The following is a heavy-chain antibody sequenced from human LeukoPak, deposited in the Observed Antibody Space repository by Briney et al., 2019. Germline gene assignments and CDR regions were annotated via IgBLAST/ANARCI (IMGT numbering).Heavy chain of an antibody. V-gene: IGHV4-39*07. D-gene: IGHD6-13*01. CDR1: GGSISSSSYY. Sequence: SETLSLTCTVSGGSISSSSYYWYWIRQPPGKGLEWIGSIYYSGSTYYNPSLKSRVTISVDTSKNQFSLKLSSVTAADTAVYYCARSAGRGRFDYWGQGTLVTVSS. J-gene: IGHJ4*02. CDR3: ARSAGRGRFDY. CDR2: IYYSGST.